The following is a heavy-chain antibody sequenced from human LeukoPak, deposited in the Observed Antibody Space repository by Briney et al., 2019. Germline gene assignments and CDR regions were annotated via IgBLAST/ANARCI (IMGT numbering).Heavy chain of an antibody. V-gene: IGHV3-9*01. CDR2: ISWNSGSI. CDR1: GFTFDDYA. D-gene: IGHD1-26*01. CDR3: ARELGVGATRFDY. J-gene: IGHJ4*02. Sequence: PGGSLRLSCAASGFTFDDYAMHWVRQAPGKGLEWVSGISWNSGSIGYADSVKGRFTISRDNAKNSLYLQMNSLRAEDTAVYYCARELGVGATRFDYWGQGTLVTVSS.